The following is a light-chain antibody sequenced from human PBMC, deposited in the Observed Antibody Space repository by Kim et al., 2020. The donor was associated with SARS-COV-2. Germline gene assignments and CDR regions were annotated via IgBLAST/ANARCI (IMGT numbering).Light chain of an antibody. Sequence: SSELTQDPAVSVALGQPVRLTCQGDSLRSSYATWYQQKPGQAPILVIYGKNNRPSGIPDRFSGSSSGNTASLTITGTHAGDEADYYCNARDSNDNVVFGG. V-gene: IGLV3-19*01. J-gene: IGLJ2*01. CDR3: NARDSNDNVV. CDR2: GKN. CDR1: SLRSSY.